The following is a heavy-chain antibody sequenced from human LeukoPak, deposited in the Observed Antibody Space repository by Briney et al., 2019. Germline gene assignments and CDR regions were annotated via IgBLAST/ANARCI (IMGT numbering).Heavy chain of an antibody. Sequence: PGVSLRLSCAASGFTFYYYGMHCLPQAPGKGRVGVIYVRYGGSNTYYADSVKGRFTISRDNSKNTLYLQMNSLRAEDTAVYYCARARGSGSYYRPLDYWGQGTLVTVSS. CDR3: ARARGSGSYYRPLDY. J-gene: IGHJ4*02. D-gene: IGHD1-26*01. CDR1: GFTFYYYG. CDR2: VRYGGSNT. V-gene: IGHV3-30*02.